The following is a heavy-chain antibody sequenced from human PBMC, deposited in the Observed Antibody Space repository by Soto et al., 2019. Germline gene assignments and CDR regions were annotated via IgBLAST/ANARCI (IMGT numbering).Heavy chain of an antibody. CDR3: ASGRGYSYGPTEYYFDY. J-gene: IGHJ4*02. V-gene: IGHV1-69*13. CDR2: IIPIFGTA. CDR1: GGTFSSYA. Sequence: SVKISCKASGGTFSSYAISWVRQAPGQGLEWMGGIIPIFGTANYAQKFQGRVTITADESTSTAYMELSSLRSEDTAVYYCASGRGYSYGPTEYYFDYWGQGTLVTVSS. D-gene: IGHD5-18*01.